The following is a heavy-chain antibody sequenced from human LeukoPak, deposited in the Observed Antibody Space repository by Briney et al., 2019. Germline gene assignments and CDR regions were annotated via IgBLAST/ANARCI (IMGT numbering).Heavy chain of an antibody. CDR3: ARGLRYYDILTGYWAPNWFDP. V-gene: IGHV4-30-2*01. J-gene: IGHJ5*02. Sequence: PSETLSVTCAVSGGSISSGGYSWSWIRQPPGKGLEWIGYIYHSGSTYYNPSLKSRVTISVDRSKNQFSLKLSSVTAADTAVYYCARGLRYYDILTGYWAPNWFDPWGQGTLVTVSS. CDR2: IYHSGST. CDR1: GGSISSGGYS. D-gene: IGHD3-9*01.